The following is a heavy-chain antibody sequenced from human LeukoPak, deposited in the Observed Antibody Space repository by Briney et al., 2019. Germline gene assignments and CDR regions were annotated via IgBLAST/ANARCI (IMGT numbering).Heavy chain of an antibody. D-gene: IGHD3-16*02. CDR1: GGTFSSYA. V-gene: IGHV1-69*04. J-gene: IGHJ3*02. CDR3: ARAYDYVWGSYLAGAFDI. Sequence: GASVKVSCKASGGTFSSYAIGWVRQAPGQGLEWMGRIIPILGIANYAQKFQGRVTITADKSTSTAYMELSSLRSEDTAVYYCARAYDYVWGSYLAGAFDIWGQGTMVTVSS. CDR2: IIPILGIA.